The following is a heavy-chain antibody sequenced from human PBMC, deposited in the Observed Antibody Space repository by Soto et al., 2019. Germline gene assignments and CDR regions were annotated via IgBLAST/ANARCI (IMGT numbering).Heavy chain of an antibody. Sequence: QVQLVESGEGVVQPGTSLTLSCAASGFTFSSYGMHWVRQAPGKGLEWMVVISHDGSIQFYAVSVKGRFTISRDNSKNTVYLHMNGLRADDTAFYYCARVIARGGGYIDVWGQGTLVTVSS. D-gene: IGHD3-10*01. CDR1: GFTFSSYG. CDR3: ARVIARGGGYIDV. V-gene: IGHV3-30*03. J-gene: IGHJ4*02. CDR2: ISHDGSIQ.